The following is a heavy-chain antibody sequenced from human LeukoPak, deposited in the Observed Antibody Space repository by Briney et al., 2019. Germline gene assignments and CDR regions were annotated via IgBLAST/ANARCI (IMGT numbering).Heavy chain of an antibody. D-gene: IGHD5-18*01. J-gene: IGHJ4*02. V-gene: IGHV3-53*01. Sequence: PGGSLRLSCAASGSTVSSNYMNWVRQAPGKGLEWVSVIYSGGSTNYADSVKGRFTISRDNSKNTLFLQMNSLRAEDTAIYYCIYGYTLDFWGQGTLVTVSS. CDR1: GSTVSSNY. CDR3: IYGYTLDF. CDR2: IYSGGST.